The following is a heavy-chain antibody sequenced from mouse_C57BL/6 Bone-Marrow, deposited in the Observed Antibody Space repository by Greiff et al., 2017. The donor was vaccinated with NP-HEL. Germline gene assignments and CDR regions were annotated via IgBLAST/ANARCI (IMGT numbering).Heavy chain of an antibody. CDR2: IDPSDSET. V-gene: IGHV1-52*01. J-gene: IGHJ2*01. CDR3: AREGLYYGSSCFDY. D-gene: IGHD1-1*01. Sequence: VQLQQPGAELVRPGSSVKLSCKASGYTFTSYWMHWVKQRPIQGLEWIGNIDPSDSETHYNQKFKDKATLTVDKSSSTAYMQLSSLTSEDSAVYYCAREGLYYGSSCFDYWGQGTTLTVSS. CDR1: GYTFTSYW.